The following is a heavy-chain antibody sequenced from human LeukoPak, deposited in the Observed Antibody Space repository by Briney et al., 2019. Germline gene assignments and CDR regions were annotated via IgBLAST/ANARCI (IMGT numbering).Heavy chain of an antibody. CDR2: INHRGST. D-gene: IGHD5-24*01. CDR1: GGSFSGYY. CDR3: ARRVATIGFLY. J-gene: IGHJ4*02. V-gene: IGHV4-34*01. Sequence: PSETLSLTCAVYGGSFSGYYWSWIRQPPGKGLEWIGEINHRGSTNYNPSLKSRVTISVDTSKNQFSLKLSSVTAADTAVYYCARRVATIGFLYWGQGTLVTVSS.